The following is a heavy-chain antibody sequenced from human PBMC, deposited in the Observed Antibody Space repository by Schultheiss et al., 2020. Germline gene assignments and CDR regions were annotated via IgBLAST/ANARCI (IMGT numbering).Heavy chain of an antibody. J-gene: IGHJ4*02. CDR2: INHSGST. CDR1: GGSFSGYY. CDR3: AVTGAYYDMTFDY. V-gene: IGHV4-34*01. Sequence: SETLSLTCAVYGGSFSGYYWSWIRQLPGKGLEWIGEINHSGSTNYNTSLKSRVTISVDTSMNQFSLKLSSVTAADTAVYYCAVTGAYYDMTFDYWGQGTLVTVSS. D-gene: IGHD3-22*01.